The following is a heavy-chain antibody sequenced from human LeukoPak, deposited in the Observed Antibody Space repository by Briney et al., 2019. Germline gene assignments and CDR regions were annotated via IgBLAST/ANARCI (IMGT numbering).Heavy chain of an antibody. D-gene: IGHD4-17*01. V-gene: IGHV3-53*04. Sequence: PGGSLRLSYAASGFTVSSNYMSWVRQAPGKGLEWVSVIYSGGSTYYADSVKGRFTISRHNSKNTLYLQMNSLRAEDTAVYYCARDRFPATVTRRGYYYYGMDVWGQGTTVTVSS. CDR3: ARDRFPATVTRRGYYYYGMDV. CDR2: IYSGGST. J-gene: IGHJ6*02. CDR1: GFTVSSNY.